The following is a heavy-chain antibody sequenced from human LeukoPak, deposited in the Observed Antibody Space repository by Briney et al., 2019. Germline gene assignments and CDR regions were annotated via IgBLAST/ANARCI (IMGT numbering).Heavy chain of an antibody. J-gene: IGHJ4*02. Sequence: GGSLRLSCAASGFTFSSYWMSWVRQAPGKGLEWVSAISGSGGSTYYADSVKGRFTISRDNSKNTLYLQMNSLRAEDTAVYYCAKAQYYYDSSGYYPDYWGQGTLVTVSS. D-gene: IGHD3-22*01. CDR3: AKAQYYYDSSGYYPDY. CDR1: GFTFSSYW. V-gene: IGHV3-23*01. CDR2: ISGSGGST.